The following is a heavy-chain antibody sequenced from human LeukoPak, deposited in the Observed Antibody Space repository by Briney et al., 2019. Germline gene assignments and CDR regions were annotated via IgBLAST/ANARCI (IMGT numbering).Heavy chain of an antibody. V-gene: IGHV3-66*02. CDR1: GFTVSSNS. CDR2: IYSGGST. D-gene: IGHD5-18*01. J-gene: IGHJ4*02. CDR3: ARDGAMAYYFDY. Sequence: GGSLRLSCAASGFTVSSNSMSWVRQAPGKGLEWVSVIYSGGSTYYADSVKGRFTISRDNSKNTLYLQMNSLRAEDTAVYYCARDGAMAYYFDYWGQGTLVTVSS.